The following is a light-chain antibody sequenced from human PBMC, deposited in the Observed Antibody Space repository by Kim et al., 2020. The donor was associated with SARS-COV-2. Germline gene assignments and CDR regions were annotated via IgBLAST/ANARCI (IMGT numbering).Light chain of an antibody. Sequence: LRQTATLTCTGNSNIVGNQGAAWLQQHQGHPPKLLSYRNNNRPSGISERFSASRSGNTASLTITGLQPEDEADYYCSALDSSLSVVFGGGTKVTVL. CDR2: RNN. V-gene: IGLV10-54*02. CDR1: SNIVGNQG. J-gene: IGLJ2*01. CDR3: SALDSSLSVV.